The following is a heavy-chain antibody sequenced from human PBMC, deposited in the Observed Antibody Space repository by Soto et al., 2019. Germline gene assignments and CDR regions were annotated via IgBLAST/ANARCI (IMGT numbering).Heavy chain of an antibody. CDR1: GGTFSSYT. V-gene: IGHV1-69*02. D-gene: IGHD4-17*01. CDR3: ARSTTVTTGVGFDP. CDR2: IIPILGIA. Sequence: QVQLVQSGAEVKKPGSSVKVSCKASGGTFSSYTISWVRQAPGQGLEWMGRIIPILGIANYAQKFQGRVTITADKSTSTAYMELSSLRSEDTAVYYCARSTTVTTGVGFDPWGQGTLVTVSS. J-gene: IGHJ5*02.